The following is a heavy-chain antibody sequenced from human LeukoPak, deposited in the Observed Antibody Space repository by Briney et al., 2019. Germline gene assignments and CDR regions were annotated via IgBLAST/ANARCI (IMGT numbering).Heavy chain of an antibody. CDR3: ATRSGWYNFQH. CDR1: GGSFSGYY. J-gene: IGHJ1*01. D-gene: IGHD6-19*01. V-gene: IGHV4-34*01. Sequence: SETLSLTCAVYGGSFSGYYWSWIRQPPGKGLEWIGEINHSGSTNYNPSLKSRVTISVDTSKNQFSLKLSSVAAADTAAYYCATRSGWYNFQHWGQGTLVTVSS. CDR2: INHSGST.